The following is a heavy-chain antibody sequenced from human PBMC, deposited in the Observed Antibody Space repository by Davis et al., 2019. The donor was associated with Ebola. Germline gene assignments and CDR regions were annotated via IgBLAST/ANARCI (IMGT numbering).Heavy chain of an antibody. CDR1: GFTFSTYW. J-gene: IGHJ5*02. CDR2: IRQDGIEK. CDR3: VRDTSGWYPLFNWFDP. Sequence: GESLKISCTASGFTFSTYWMSWVRQAPGKGLEWVANIRQDGIEKFYVDSVKGRITISRDNGKKSVYLQMNSLRAEDTAVYYCVRDTSGWYPLFNWFDPWGQGTLVTVSS. D-gene: IGHD6-13*01. V-gene: IGHV3-7*03.